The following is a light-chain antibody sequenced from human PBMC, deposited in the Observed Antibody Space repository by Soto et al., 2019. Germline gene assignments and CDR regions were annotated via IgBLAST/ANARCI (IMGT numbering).Light chain of an antibody. V-gene: IGKV3D-20*02. CDR2: GAS. Sequence: EIVLTQSPGTLSLSPGERATLSCKASQSVSSSYLAWYQQKPGQAPRLLIYGASSRATGIPDRFSGSGSGTDFTLTISSLETEDFAVYYCQQRTNWPLTFGGGTKV. CDR3: QQRTNWPLT. CDR1: QSVSSSY. J-gene: IGKJ4*01.